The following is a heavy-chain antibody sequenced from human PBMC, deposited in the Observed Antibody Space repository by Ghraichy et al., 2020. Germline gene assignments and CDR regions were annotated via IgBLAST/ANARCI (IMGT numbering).Heavy chain of an antibody. D-gene: IGHD1-26*01. CDR1: GVSIINDF. CDR3: SRRRRIGTRGDAIDV. CDR2: ISTSGTS. V-gene: IGHV4-4*09. J-gene: IGHJ6*02. Sequence: SETLSLTCSVSGVSIINDFWTWTWIRQPPGMPLEWIGYISTSGTSNYNPSLGSRVTISINTSKNQFSLTLNSVTAADTGIYYCSRRRRIGTRGDAIDVWGHGTTVTVSS.